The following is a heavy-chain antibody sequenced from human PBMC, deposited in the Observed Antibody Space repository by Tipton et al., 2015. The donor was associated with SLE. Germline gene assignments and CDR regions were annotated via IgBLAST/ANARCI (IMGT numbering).Heavy chain of an antibody. CDR2: ISYDGSNK. Sequence: SLRLSCAASGFTFSSYAMHWVRQAPGKGLERVAVISYDGSNKYYADSVKGRFAISRDNSKNTLYLQMNSLRAEDTAVYYCARAASRECYYYMDVWGKGTTVTVSS. CDR3: ARAASRECYYYMDV. CDR1: GFTFSSYA. V-gene: IGHV3-30*09. J-gene: IGHJ6*03.